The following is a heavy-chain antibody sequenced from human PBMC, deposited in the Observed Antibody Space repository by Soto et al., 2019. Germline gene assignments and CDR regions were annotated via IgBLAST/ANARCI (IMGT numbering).Heavy chain of an antibody. J-gene: IGHJ5*02. CDR3: ARSTLLRYFHP. CDR1: GFTFSSYI. Sequence: EVQLVESGGGLVQPGGSLRLSCASSGFTFSSYIISWVRQAPGKGLEWVSYIISGSRTTYHVVSVKGRFTISRDNAKNSMFVEMNSPRAEDTAVYYCARSTLLRYFHPWGHGTLVTVSS. CDR2: IISGSRTT. V-gene: IGHV3-48*01. D-gene: IGHD1-26*01.